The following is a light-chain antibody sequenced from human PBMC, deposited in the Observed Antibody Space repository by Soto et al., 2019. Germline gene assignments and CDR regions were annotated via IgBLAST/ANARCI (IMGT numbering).Light chain of an antibody. CDR1: QSVSSY. CDR2: RAS. V-gene: IGKV3-15*01. J-gene: IGKJ2*01. CDR3: QQYSTWPPRYT. Sequence: EIVMTQSPATLSVSPGGRATLSCRASQSVSSYLAWYQQRPGQPPRLLIYRASTRATGIPARFSGSGSGTEFSLTISSLQFEDFAVYYCQQYSTWPPRYTFGQGTKLEI.